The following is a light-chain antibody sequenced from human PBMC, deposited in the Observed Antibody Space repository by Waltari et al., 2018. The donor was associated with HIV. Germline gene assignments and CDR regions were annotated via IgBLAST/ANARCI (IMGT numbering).Light chain of an antibody. CDR1: RSNIGSGYA. J-gene: IGLJ2*01. CDR3: HYYDDRLSGSTV. Sequence: ARPLPPAVSGATGQSDTISCTGSRSNIGSGYAHHWYQPVPGTPPKLSTYGNTKRTSGVSDRFSGSKSGSSASLAITGLQADDEADYYCHYYDDRLSGSTVFGGGTKVTVL. CDR2: GNT. V-gene: IGLV1-40*01.